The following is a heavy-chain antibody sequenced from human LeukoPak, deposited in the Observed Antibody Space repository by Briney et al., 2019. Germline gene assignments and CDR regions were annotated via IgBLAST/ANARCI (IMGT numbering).Heavy chain of an antibody. J-gene: IGHJ5*02. D-gene: IGHD6-13*01. CDR2: IYYSGST. CDR3: ASTTVGIAAAGTRFDP. Sequence: PSETLSLTCTVSGASISSGGYYWSWIRQHPGKGLEWIGYIYYSGSTYYNPSLKSRVTISVDTSKNQFSLKLSSVTAADTAVYYCASTTVGIAAAGTRFDPWGQGTLVTVSS. V-gene: IGHV4-31*03. CDR1: GASISSGGYY.